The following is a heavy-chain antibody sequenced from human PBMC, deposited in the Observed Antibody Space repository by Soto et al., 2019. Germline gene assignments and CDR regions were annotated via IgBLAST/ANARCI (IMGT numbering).Heavy chain of an antibody. CDR1: GGTFSSYA. Sequence: SVKVSCKASGGTFSSYAISWVRQAPGQGLEWMGGIIPIFGTANYAQKFQGRVTITADESTSTAYMELSSLRSEDTAVYYCARACSSTSCYARNWFDPWGQGTLVTVSS. J-gene: IGHJ5*02. CDR3: ARACSSTSCYARNWFDP. V-gene: IGHV1-69*13. CDR2: IIPIFGTA. D-gene: IGHD2-2*01.